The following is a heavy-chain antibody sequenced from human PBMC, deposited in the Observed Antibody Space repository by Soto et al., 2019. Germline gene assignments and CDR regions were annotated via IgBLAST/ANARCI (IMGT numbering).Heavy chain of an antibody. J-gene: IGHJ4*02. CDR2: ISYDGSNK. D-gene: IGHD4-4*01. V-gene: IGHV3-30-3*01. Sequence: QVQLVESGGGVVQPGRSLRLSYAASGFTFSSYAMHWVRQAPGKGLEWVAVISYDGSNKYYADSVKGRFTISRDNSKNTLYLQMNSLRAEDTAVYYCAREVWGGNYRLDYWGQGTLVTVSS. CDR1: GFTFSSYA. CDR3: AREVWGGNYRLDY.